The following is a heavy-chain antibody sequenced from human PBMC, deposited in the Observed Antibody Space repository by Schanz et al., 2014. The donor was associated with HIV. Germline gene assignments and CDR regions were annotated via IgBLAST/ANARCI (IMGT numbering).Heavy chain of an antibody. D-gene: IGHD3-10*01. Sequence: EMQLVESGGGLVQPGGALRLSCVASGFKFSDSWMHWVRQTPGKGPVWVSRVKYDGSTKEYAGSVKGRFTISRDNAKNSLYLQMNTLRAEDTAVYYCAREDGWFGDIYYFGLDVWGRGTTVTVSS. CDR1: GFKFSDSW. J-gene: IGHJ6*02. CDR3: AREDGWFGDIYYFGLDV. CDR2: VKYDGSTK. V-gene: IGHV3-74*01.